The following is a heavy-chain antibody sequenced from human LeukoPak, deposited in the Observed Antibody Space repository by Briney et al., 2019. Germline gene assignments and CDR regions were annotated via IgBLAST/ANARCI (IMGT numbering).Heavy chain of an antibody. V-gene: IGHV3-23*01. CDR1: GFTFSSYA. J-gene: IGHJ4*02. CDR3: ARVGSGSGSYGSGNYYFDD. D-gene: IGHD3-10*01. CDR2: ISGTGGNT. Sequence: GGSLRLSCAASGFTFSSYAMSWVRQAPGKGLEWVSGISGTGGNTYYADSVKGRFTISRDNSKNTLYLQMNSLRAEDTAVYYCARVGSGSGSYGSGNYYFDDWGPGTLVTVSS.